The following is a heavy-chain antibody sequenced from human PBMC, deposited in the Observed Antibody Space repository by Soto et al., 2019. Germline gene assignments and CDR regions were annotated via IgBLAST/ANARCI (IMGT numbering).Heavy chain of an antibody. CDR2: ISSSSSYI. CDR1: GFTFSSYS. CDR3: ARDYYGSGSYSFKVDDAYDI. V-gene: IGHV3-21*01. Sequence: GGSLRLSCAASGFTFSSYSMNWVRQAPGKGLEWVSSISSSSSYIYYADSVKGRFTISRDNAKNSLYLQMNSLRAEDTAVYYCARDYYGSGSYSFKVDDAYDIWGQGTMVTVSS. D-gene: IGHD3-10*01. J-gene: IGHJ3*02.